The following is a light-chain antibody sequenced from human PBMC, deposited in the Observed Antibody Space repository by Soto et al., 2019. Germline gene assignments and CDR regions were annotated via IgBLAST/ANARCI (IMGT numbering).Light chain of an antibody. Sequence: DIQMTQSPSAMSASVGDRVTITCRASQGISNFLVWFQQRPGTVPRPLIYAASSLQSGVPSRFSRSGYWTEITLPISRLQPEDFATYYCLHHNSYPLSFGGGTKVEMK. V-gene: IGKV1-17*03. CDR1: QGISNF. CDR2: AAS. CDR3: LHHNSYPLS. J-gene: IGKJ4*01.